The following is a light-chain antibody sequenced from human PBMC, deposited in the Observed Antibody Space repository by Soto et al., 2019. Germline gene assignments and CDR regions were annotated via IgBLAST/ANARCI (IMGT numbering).Light chain of an antibody. CDR1: QTVSSS. Sequence: EIVLTQSPATLSFSPGERATLSCRASQTVSSSLAWYQQKPGQAPRLLIYEVSNRATGIPARFSGSGSRADFTLTISSLEPGDFALYYCQQHINWPLTFGGGTKV. J-gene: IGKJ4*01. CDR3: QQHINWPLT. V-gene: IGKV3-11*01. CDR2: EVS.